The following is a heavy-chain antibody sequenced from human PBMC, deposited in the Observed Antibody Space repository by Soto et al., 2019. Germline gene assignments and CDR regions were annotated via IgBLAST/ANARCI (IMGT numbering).Heavy chain of an antibody. CDR2: ISPYSGNT. D-gene: IGHD2-15*01. Sequence: ASVKVSCKASGYNFINFGINWVRQAPGQGREWVGRISPYSGNTNYAQKFQGRVTMTTDTRTAYMELRSLRSDDTAVYYCAKLAAYSTISPLDMWGQGXKVTVSS. J-gene: IGHJ3*02. CDR1: GYNFINFG. V-gene: IGHV1-18*01. CDR3: AKLAAYSTISPLDM.